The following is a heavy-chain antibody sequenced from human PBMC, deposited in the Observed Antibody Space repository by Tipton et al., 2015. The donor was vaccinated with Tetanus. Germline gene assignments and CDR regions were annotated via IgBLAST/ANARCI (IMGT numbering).Heavy chain of an antibody. Sequence: TLSLTCTVSGGSISSSRYYWGWVRQPPGKGLEWIGSIFYTGSTYYNPSLKSRLTISVDTSKDQFSLKLSSVVAADTAVYYCARGPFAYDRWGQGALVTVSS. CDR1: GGSISSSRYY. CDR3: ARGPFAYDR. CDR2: IFYTGST. V-gene: IGHV4-39*07. J-gene: IGHJ5*02.